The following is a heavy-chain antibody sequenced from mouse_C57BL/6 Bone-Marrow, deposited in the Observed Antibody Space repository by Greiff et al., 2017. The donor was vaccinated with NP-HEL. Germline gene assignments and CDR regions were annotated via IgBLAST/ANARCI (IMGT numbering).Heavy chain of an antibody. D-gene: IGHD1-1*01. CDR3: ARVVYYGSSLDD. CDR1: GFTFSSYA. CDR2: ISDGGSYT. J-gene: IGHJ2*01. V-gene: IGHV5-4*01. Sequence: EVQRVESGGGLVKPGGSLKLSCAASGFTFSSYAMSWVRQTPEKRLEWVATISDGGSYTYYPDNVKGRFTISRDTAKNNLYLQKSHLKSEDTAMYYCARVVYYGSSLDDWGQGTTLTVSS.